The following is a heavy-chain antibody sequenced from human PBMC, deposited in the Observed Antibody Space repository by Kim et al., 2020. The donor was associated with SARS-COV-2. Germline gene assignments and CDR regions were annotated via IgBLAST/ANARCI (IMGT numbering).Heavy chain of an antibody. D-gene: IGHD1-26*01. J-gene: IGHJ3*02. V-gene: IGHV5-51*01. Sequence: SPSSQGPVTISADKSISTAYLQWSSLKASDTAIYYCARHMGAATGDAFDIWGQGTMVTVSS. CDR3: ARHMGAATGDAFDI.